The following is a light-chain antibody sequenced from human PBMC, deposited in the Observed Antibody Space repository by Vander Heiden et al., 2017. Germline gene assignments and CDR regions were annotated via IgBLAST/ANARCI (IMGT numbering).Light chain of an antibody. J-gene: IGKJ1*01. Sequence: DIQMTQSPTFVSASVGDRVTISCRASQYSSSWLAWYQQKPGEAPKLLISDESRLHDEVPPRFSGSGSGTEFTLTISSLQPEDSASYDCQQTENFPVAFGQGTQVEVK. V-gene: IGKV1-12*01. CDR2: DES. CDR1: QYSSSW. CDR3: QQTENFPVA.